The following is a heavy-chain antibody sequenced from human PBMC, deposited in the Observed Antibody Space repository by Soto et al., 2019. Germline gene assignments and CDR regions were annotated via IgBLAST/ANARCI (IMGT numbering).Heavy chain of an antibody. J-gene: IGHJ4*03. CDR1: GYDFNNLW. V-gene: IGHV5-51*01. Sequence: GESLKISSRASGYDFNNLWIGWVRQMPGKGLEWVGIIFPRDSDVRYSPSFQGRVTISVDKSINAAYLQWSGLKASDTAMYYCARHFDCSTTSCYIDYWGQGSPVTVSS. CDR3: ARHFDCSTTSCYIDY. CDR2: IFPRDSDV. D-gene: IGHD2-2*01.